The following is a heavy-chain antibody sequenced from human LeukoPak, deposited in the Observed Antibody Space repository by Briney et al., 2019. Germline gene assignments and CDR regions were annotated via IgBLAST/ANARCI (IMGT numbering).Heavy chain of an antibody. V-gene: IGHV1-24*01. CDR3: ATGLKCYYGSGDNY. J-gene: IGHJ4*02. Sequence: ASVKVSCKVSGYTLTELSMHWVRQAPGKGLEWMGGFDPEDGETIYAQKFQGRVTMTEDTSTDTAYMELSSLRSEDTAVYYCATGLKCYYGSGDNYWGQGTLVTVSS. D-gene: IGHD3-10*01. CDR1: GYTLTELS. CDR2: FDPEDGET.